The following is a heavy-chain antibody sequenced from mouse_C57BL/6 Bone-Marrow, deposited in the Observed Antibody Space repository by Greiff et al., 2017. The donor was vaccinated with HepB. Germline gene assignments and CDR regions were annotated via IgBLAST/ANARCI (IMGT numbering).Heavy chain of an antibody. V-gene: IGHV1-76*01. CDR3: ARKEFITTVVAPYAMDY. J-gene: IGHJ4*01. Sequence: QVQLQQSGAELVRPGASVKLSCKASGYTFTDYYINWVKQRPGQGLEWIARIYPGSGNTYYNEKFKGKATLTAEKSSSTAYMQLSSLTSEDSAVYFCARKEFITTVVAPYAMDYWGQGTSVTVSS. CDR1: GYTFTDYY. CDR2: IYPGSGNT. D-gene: IGHD1-1*01.